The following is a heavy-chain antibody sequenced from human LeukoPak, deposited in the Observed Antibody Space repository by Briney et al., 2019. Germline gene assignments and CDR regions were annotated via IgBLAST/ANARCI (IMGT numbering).Heavy chain of an antibody. J-gene: IGHJ4*02. CDR1: GFTFDDYA. CDR3: AKGPVKGYYFDY. Sequence: GGSLRLSCAASGFTFDDYAMHWVRQAPGKGLEWVSGISWNSGSIGYADSVKGRFTISRDNAKNSLYLQMNSPRAEDTALYYCAKGPVKGYYFDYWGQGTLVTVSS. CDR2: ISWNSGSI. V-gene: IGHV3-9*01.